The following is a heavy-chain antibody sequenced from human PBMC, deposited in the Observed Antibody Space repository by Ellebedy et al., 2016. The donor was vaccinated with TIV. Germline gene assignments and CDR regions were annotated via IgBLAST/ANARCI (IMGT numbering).Heavy chain of an antibody. J-gene: IGHJ4*02. V-gene: IGHV3-66*01. D-gene: IGHD3-22*01. CDR2: IFSSGSA. CDR1: GLTVNSNY. Sequence: GESLKISXAVSGLTVNSNYMTWVRQAPGKGLEWVSVIFSSGSAFYGDSVRGRFSISRDNSKNVLYLQMNSLRAEDTAVYYCARGEYYYDSSGYPLYWGQGTLVTVSS. CDR3: ARGEYYYDSSGYPLY.